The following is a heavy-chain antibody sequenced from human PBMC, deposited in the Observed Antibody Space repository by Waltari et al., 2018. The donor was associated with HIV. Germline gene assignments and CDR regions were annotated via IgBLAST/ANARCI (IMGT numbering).Heavy chain of an antibody. V-gene: IGHV4-31*11. CDR3: ARGRKGFLGIEDFDY. D-gene: IGHD7-27*01. J-gene: IGHJ4*02. CDR2: IYNNGNT. CDR1: GVSITAGGSY. Sequence: QVQLQESGPGLVKPSQTLSLSCVVSGVSITAGGSYWSWLRQHPGAGLEWIAHIYNNGNTYYNPSLKSRVTISLDTSEHQFSLKLSSVTAADTAVYYCARGRKGFLGIEDFDYWGQGTLVTVSS.